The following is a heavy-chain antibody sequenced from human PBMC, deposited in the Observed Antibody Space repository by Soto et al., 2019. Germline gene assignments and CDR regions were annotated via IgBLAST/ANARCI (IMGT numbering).Heavy chain of an antibody. J-gene: IGHJ6*02. CDR2: ISYDGSNK. CDR3: ARVSPYGSGTYYNRGMDV. Sequence: ESGGGVVQPGRSLRLSCAASGFTFSNYAMHWVRQAPGKGLEWVAIISYDGSNKYYADSVKGRFTISRDNSKNTLYLQMNSLRAEDTAVYYCARVSPYGSGTYYNRGMDVWGQGTTVTVSS. V-gene: IGHV3-30-3*01. D-gene: IGHD3-10*01. CDR1: GFTFSNYA.